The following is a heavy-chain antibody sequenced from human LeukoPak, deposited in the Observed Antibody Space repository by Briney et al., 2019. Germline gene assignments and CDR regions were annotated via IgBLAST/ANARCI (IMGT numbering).Heavy chain of an antibody. CDR3: ATADYYYDSSRFDY. CDR1: GVAISSGGYD. CDR2: INHSGST. Sequence: TSETLSRTGTVSGVAISSGGYDWRWLRQPPGKGLGLIGYINHSGSTKYNPSLKSRVTISVDRSKNQVSMKLSSVTAAVSAWDYCATADYYYDSSRFDYWGQRTLVTVST. J-gene: IGHJ4*02. D-gene: IGHD3-22*01. V-gene: IGHV4-30-2*01.